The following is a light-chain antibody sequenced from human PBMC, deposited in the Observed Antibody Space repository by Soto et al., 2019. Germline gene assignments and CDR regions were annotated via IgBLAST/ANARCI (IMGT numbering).Light chain of an antibody. CDR1: QSVSSSY. Sequence: EIVLTQSPGTLSLSPGERATLSCRASQSVSSSYLAWYQQKPDQAPRLLIYGASSRATGIPDRFSGSGSGTDFTLTISRLEPEDFAVYYCHQYASSPTYTFGQGTKLQIK. V-gene: IGKV3-20*01. CDR2: GAS. CDR3: HQYASSPTYT. J-gene: IGKJ2*01.